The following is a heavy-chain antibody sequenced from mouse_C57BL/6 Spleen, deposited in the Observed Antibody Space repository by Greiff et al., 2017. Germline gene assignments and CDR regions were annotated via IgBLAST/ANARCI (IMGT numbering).Heavy chain of an antibody. CDR1: GFNIKDYY. J-gene: IGHJ3*01. V-gene: IGHV14-2*01. D-gene: IGHD4-1*01. Sequence: EVQLQQSGAELVKPGASVKLSCTASGFNIKDYYMPWVKQRTEQGLEWIGRIDPEDGETKYAPKFQGKATITADTSSNTAYLQLSSLTSEDTAVYYCASYLTVFAYWGQGTLVTVSA. CDR2: IDPEDGET. CDR3: ASYLTVFAY.